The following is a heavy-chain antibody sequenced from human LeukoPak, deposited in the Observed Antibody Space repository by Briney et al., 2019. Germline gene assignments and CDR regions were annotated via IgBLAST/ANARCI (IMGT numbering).Heavy chain of an antibody. V-gene: IGHV1-18*01. D-gene: IGHD3-10*01. CDR3: ARVRFGELYWFDP. Sequence: ASVKVSCKASGYAFTSYGISWVRQAPGQGLEWMGWISAYNGNTNYAKKLQGRVTMTTDTSTSTAYMELRSLRSDDTAVYYCARVRFGELYWFDPWGQGTLVTVSS. J-gene: IGHJ5*02. CDR2: ISAYNGNT. CDR1: GYAFTSYG.